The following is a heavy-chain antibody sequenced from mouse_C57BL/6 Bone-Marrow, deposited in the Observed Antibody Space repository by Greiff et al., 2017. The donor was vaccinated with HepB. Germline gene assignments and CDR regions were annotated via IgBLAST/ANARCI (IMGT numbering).Heavy chain of an antibody. CDR3: ARGALLSYYYAMDY. V-gene: IGHV1-72*01. Sequence: QVQLKQPGAELVKPGASVKLSCKASGYTFTSYWMHWVKQRPGRGLEWIGRIDPNSGGTKYNEKFKSKATLTVDKPSSTAYMQLSSLTSEDSAVYYCARGALLSYYYAMDYWGQGTSVTVSS. J-gene: IGHJ4*01. CDR1: GYTFTSYW. D-gene: IGHD1-1*02. CDR2: IDPNSGGT.